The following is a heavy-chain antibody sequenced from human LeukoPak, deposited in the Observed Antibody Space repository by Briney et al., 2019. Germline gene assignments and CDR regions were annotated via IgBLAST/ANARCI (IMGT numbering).Heavy chain of an antibody. V-gene: IGHV4-4*07. D-gene: IGHD3-16*01. CDR1: GDSMSSYY. J-gene: IGHJ5*02. Sequence: SETLSLTCTVSGDSMSSYYWNFIRQHAAKGLEWIGRIHTSWTTYYNPSLNSRITMSVDTSRNQFSLRLTSVTAADTAVYYCARGDYYDGGGRNWFDPWGQGTLVTVSS. CDR3: ARGDYYDGGGRNWFDP. CDR2: IHTSWTT.